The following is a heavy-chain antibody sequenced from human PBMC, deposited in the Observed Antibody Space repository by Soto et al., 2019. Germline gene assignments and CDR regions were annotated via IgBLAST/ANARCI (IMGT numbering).Heavy chain of an antibody. CDR3: AREEGAAARGGFDY. D-gene: IGHD6-13*01. CDR2: INHSGST. J-gene: IGHJ4*02. V-gene: IGHV4-34*01. CDR1: GGSFSGYY. Sequence: QVQLQQWGAGLLKPSETLSLTCAVYGGSFSGYYWSWIRQPPGKGLEWIGEINHSGSTNYNPSLKRRVTISVDTSKNQFSLKLSSVTAADTAVYYCAREEGAAARGGFDYWGQGTLVTVSS.